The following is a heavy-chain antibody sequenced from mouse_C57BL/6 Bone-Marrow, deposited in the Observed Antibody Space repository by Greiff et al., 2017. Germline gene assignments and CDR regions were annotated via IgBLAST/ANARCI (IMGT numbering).Heavy chain of an antibody. V-gene: IGHV5-9-1*02. D-gene: IGHD1-1*01. CDR2: ISSGGDYI. J-gene: IGHJ4*01. CDR1: GFTFSSYA. CDR3: TRWDYYGSRYAMDY. Sequence: EVQLVESGEGLVKPGGSLKLSCAASGFTFSSYAMSWVRQTPEKRLEWVAYISSGGDYIYYADTVKGRFTISRDNARNTLYLQMSSLKSEDTAMYYCTRWDYYGSRYAMDYWGQGTSVTVSS.